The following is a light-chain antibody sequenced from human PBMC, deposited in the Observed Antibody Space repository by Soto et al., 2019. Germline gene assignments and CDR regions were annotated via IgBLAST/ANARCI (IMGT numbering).Light chain of an antibody. CDR3: QQRSNWPPWT. V-gene: IGKV3-11*01. CDR2: DAS. J-gene: IGKJ1*01. CDR1: QSVSSY. Sequence: EIVLTQSPATLSLSPGERATLSCRASQSVSSYLAWYHQKPGQAPRLLIYDASNRATGIPARFSGSGSGTDCTLAISSIEPEDFAVYYCQQRSNWPPWTFGQGTKVEIK.